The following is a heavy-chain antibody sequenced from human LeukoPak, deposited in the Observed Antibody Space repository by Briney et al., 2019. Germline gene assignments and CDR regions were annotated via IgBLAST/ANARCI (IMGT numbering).Heavy chain of an antibody. J-gene: IGHJ6*02. CDR2: ISSSGSTI. CDR3: ARDTYSQITLLWFGSFMDV. D-gene: IGHD3-10*01. CDR1: GFTFSDYY. Sequence: PGGSLRLSCAASGFTFSDYYMSWIRQAPGKGLERVSYISSSGSTIYYADSVKGRFTISRDNAKNSLYLQMNSLRAEDTAVYYCARDTYSQITLLWFGSFMDVWGQGTTVTVSS. V-gene: IGHV3-11*01.